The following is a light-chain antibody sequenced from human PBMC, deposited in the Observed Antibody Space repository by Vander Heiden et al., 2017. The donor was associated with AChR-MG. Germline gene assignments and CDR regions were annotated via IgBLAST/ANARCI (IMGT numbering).Light chain of an antibody. CDR1: RAVLNAY. CDR2: DAA. J-gene: IGKJ1*01. Sequence: ENVLTQSPATLSLSPGDRATLFCGASRAVLNAYVAWYQQKPGQAPRLLIYDAASRAAGVPERFSGSGSGTDYTLTISRLEPEDFGVYFCHQYCNSIPTFGQGTTVDI. CDR3: HQYCNSIPT. V-gene: IGKV3D-20*01.